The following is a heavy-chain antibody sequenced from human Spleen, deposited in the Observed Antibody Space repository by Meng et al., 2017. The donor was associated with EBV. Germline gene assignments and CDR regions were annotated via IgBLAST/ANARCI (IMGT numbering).Heavy chain of an antibody. V-gene: IGHV1-69*01. CDR3: ARGGLESDYSGYDWVDAYYFDN. CDR2: VIPLFGRP. Sequence: QVHLVQSGAEMKKPGSSGKVSCTSSGGAFRPYSISWVRQAPGQGLEWMGGVIPLFGRPSFAPKFQGRVTITADESTSTAYMELSGLRSEDTAVYYCARGGLESDYSGYDWVDAYYFDNWGQGTLVTVSS. CDR1: GGAFRPYS. J-gene: IGHJ4*02. D-gene: IGHD5-12*01.